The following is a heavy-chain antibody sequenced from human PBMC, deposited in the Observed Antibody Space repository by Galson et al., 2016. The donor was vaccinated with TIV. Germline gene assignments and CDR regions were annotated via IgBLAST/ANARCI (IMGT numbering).Heavy chain of an antibody. Sequence: SVKVSCKASGDTFARYAFSWVRQAPGQGLEVMGRIIPILGSSDYAQRFQGRVTITADASTSTVYMELRSLSSEDTAMYYCARVRFGELSGYYYYMDVWGKGTTGTVSS. CDR1: GDTFARYA. J-gene: IGHJ6*03. CDR3: ARVRFGELSGYYYYMDV. V-gene: IGHV1-69*13. D-gene: IGHD3-10*01. CDR2: IIPILGSS.